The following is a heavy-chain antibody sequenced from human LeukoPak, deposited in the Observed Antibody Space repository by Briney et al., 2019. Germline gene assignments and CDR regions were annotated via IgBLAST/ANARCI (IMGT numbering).Heavy chain of an antibody. J-gene: IGHJ5*02. V-gene: IGHV3-21*01. CDR3: ARPRVGATGWFDP. Sequence: GGSLRLSCAASGFTFSSCSMNWVRQAPGKGLEWVSSISSSSSYIYYADSVKGRFTISRDNAKNSLYLQMNSLRAEDTAVYYCARPRVGATGWFDPWGQGTLVTVSS. D-gene: IGHD1-26*01. CDR1: GFTFSSCS. CDR2: ISSSSSYI.